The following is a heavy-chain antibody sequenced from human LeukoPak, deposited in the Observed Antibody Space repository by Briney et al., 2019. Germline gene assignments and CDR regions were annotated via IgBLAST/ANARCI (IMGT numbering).Heavy chain of an antibody. D-gene: IGHD3-22*01. V-gene: IGHV4-59*01. CDR2: IYDTGNT. J-gene: IGHJ4*02. Sequence: SETLSLTCTVSGGSISSYYWSWVRQPPGKGLEWIGHIYDTGNTNYNPSLESRVTISVDTSKNQFSLRLTSVTAADTAVYFCARATPWLLPGYWGQGTLVAVSS. CDR1: GGSISSYY. CDR3: ARATPWLLPGY.